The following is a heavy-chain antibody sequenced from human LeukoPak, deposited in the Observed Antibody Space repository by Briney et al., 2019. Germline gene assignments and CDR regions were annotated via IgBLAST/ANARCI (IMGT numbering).Heavy chain of an antibody. CDR1: GGSISSYY. J-gene: IGHJ4*02. Sequence: SETLSLTCTVSGGSISSYYWSWIRQPPGKGLEWIGYIYYSGSTNYNPSLKSRVTISVDTSKNQFSLKLSSVTAADTAVYYCARHSTTVTDYWGQGTLVTVSS. D-gene: IGHD4-17*01. CDR2: IYYSGST. V-gene: IGHV4-59*08. CDR3: ARHSTTVTDY.